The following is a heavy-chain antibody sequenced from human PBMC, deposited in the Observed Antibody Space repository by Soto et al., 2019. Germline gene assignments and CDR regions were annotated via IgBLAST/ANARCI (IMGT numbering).Heavy chain of an antibody. J-gene: IGHJ5*02. V-gene: IGHV1-18*01. Sequence: ASVKVSCKASGYTFTSYGVSWGRQATGQGLEWMGWISAYNGNTNYAQKLQGRVTMTTDTSTSTAYMELRSLRSDDTAVYYCARGGSSWYENWFDPWGQGTPVTVSS. CDR1: GYTFTSYG. CDR3: ARGGSSWYENWFDP. CDR2: ISAYNGNT. D-gene: IGHD6-13*01.